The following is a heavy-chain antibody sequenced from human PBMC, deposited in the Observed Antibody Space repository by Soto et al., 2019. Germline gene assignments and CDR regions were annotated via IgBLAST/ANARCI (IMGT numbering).Heavy chain of an antibody. CDR3: AKDYSQLTLARYFQH. V-gene: IGHV3-30-3*01. CDR1: GFTFSSYA. J-gene: IGHJ1*01. D-gene: IGHD6-6*01. CDR2: ISYDGSNK. Sequence: WGSLRLSCAASGFTFSSYAMHWVRQAPGKGLEWVAVISYDGSNKYYADSVKGRFTISRDNSKNTLYLQMNSLRAEDTAVYYCAKDYSQLTLARYFQHWGQGTLVTVSS.